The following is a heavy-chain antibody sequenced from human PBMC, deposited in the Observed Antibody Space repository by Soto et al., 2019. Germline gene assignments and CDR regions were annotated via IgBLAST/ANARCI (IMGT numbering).Heavy chain of an antibody. CDR3: VRDLLGSGGHFDY. CDR1: GFTFSSFE. J-gene: IGHJ4*02. V-gene: IGHV3-48*03. D-gene: IGHD7-27*01. Sequence: GGSLRLSCAASGFTFSSFEMNWVRQAPDKGLEWASYISSSGSTKYYADSVKGRFAISRDNSRNTVYLQMNSLRAEDTAVYHCVRDLLGSGGHFDYWGQGTPVTVSS. CDR2: ISSSGSTK.